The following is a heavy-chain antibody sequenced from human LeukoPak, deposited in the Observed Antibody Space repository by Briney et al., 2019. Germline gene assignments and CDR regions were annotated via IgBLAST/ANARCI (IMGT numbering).Heavy chain of an antibody. Sequence: NAGGSLRLSCAASGFTFSDYYMSWIRQAPGKGLEWVSYISSSGSTIYYADSVKGRFTISRDNSKNTLYLQMNSLRAEDTAVYYCAKESYYDSSGYYSYFDYWGQGTLVTVSS. V-gene: IGHV3-11*04. CDR2: ISSSGSTI. CDR3: AKESYYDSSGYYSYFDY. CDR1: GFTFSDYY. J-gene: IGHJ4*02. D-gene: IGHD3-22*01.